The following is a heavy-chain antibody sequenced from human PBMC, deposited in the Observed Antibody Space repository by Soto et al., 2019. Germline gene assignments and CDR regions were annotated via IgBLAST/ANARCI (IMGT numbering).Heavy chain of an antibody. J-gene: IGHJ6*02. CDR3: VTAVRGYNANGDL. CDR2: IKADGTEK. V-gene: IGHV3-7*03. CDR1: GFTFSSYW. Sequence: VQLVESGGDLVQPGGSLRLSCVGSGFTFSSYWMGWVRQTPGKGLEWVATIKADGTEKYYVDSVKGRFTFSRDKDKTSVYLEMNSLRADDTAVYYCVTAVRGYNANGDLWGQGTTVTVSS. D-gene: IGHD5-12*01.